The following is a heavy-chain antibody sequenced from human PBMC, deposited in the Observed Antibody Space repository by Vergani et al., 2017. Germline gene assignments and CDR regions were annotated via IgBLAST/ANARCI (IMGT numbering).Heavy chain of an antibody. CDR3: AKXEGYSYGFNYYYYYGMDV. Sequence: QVQLVESGGGVVQPGRSLRLSCAASGFTFSSYGMHWVRQAPGKGLEWVAVISYDGSNKYYADSVKGRFTISRDNSKNTLYLQMNSLRAEDTAVYYCAKXEGYSYGFNYYYYYGMDVWGQGTTVTVSS. V-gene: IGHV3-30*18. CDR1: GFTFSSYG. CDR2: ISYDGSNK. D-gene: IGHD5-18*01. J-gene: IGHJ6*02.